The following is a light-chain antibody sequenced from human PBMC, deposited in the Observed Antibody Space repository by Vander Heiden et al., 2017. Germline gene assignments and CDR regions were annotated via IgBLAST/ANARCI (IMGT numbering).Light chain of an antibody. CDR2: ANS. CDR3: QSYDSSLSGVV. CDR1: SSNIGAGYD. V-gene: IGLV1-40*01. Sequence: SVLTQPPSVSGAPGQRVTIACFGSSSNIGAGYDVHWYQQLPGTAPKLLIYANSDRPSGVPDRFSGSKSGTSASLGITGLQAEDEADYYCQSYDSSLSGVVFGGGTKVTVL. J-gene: IGLJ3*02.